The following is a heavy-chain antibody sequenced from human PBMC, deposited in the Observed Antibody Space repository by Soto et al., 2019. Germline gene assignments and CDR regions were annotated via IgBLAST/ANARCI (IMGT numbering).Heavy chain of an antibody. CDR1: GDSVSSNTAA. Sequence: QALSLTCAISGDSVSSNTAAWNWIRQSPSRGLEWLGRTYYRSKWYNDYAVSVKSRITINPDTSKNQFSLHLNPVTPEDTAVYYCGRISHDSSPSWGQGTMVTVSS. J-gene: IGHJ3*01. D-gene: IGHD3-22*01. V-gene: IGHV6-1*01. CDR2: TYYRSKWYN. CDR3: GRISHDSSPS.